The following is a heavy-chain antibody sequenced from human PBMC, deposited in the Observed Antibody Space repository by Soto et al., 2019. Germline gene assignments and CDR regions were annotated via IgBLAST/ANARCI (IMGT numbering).Heavy chain of an antibody. D-gene: IGHD6-13*01. CDR2: IIPIFGTA. Sequence: SVKVSCKASGGTFSSYAISWVRQAPGQGLEWMGGIIPIFGTANYAQKFQGRVTITADESTSTAYMELSSLRSEDTAVYYCAREMGGGYSSPLGGFDYYGMDVWGQGTTVTVSS. J-gene: IGHJ6*02. CDR1: GGTFSSYA. CDR3: AREMGGGYSSPLGGFDYYGMDV. V-gene: IGHV1-69*13.